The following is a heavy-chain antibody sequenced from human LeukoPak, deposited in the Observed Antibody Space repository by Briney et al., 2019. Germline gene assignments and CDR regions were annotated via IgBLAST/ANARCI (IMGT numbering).Heavy chain of an antibody. CDR2: VNTDGSST. V-gene: IGHV3-74*01. D-gene: IGHD2-2*01. CDR3: AREGYCSSTSCYYFDY. CDR1: GFTVSSNY. J-gene: IGHJ4*02. Sequence: GGSLRLSCAASGFTVSSNYMSWVRQAPGKGLVWVSRVNTDGSSTTYADSVKGRFTISRDNAKNTLYLQMNSLRAEDTAVYYCAREGYCSSTSCYYFDYWGQGALVTVSS.